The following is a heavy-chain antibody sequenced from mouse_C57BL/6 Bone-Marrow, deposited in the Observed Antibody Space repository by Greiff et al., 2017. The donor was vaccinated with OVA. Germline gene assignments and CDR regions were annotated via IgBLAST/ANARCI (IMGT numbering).Heavy chain of an antibody. CDR1: GFTFSDYG. CDR2: ISNLAYSI. Sequence: EVMLVESGGGLVQPGGSLKLSCAASGFTFSDYGMAWVRQAPRKGPEWVAFISNLAYSIYYADTVKGRFTISRENAKNTLYLEMSSLRSEDTAMYYCARRGGSSYGDYAMDYWGQGTSVTVSS. J-gene: IGHJ4*01. V-gene: IGHV5-15*01. CDR3: ARRGGSSYGDYAMDY. D-gene: IGHD1-1*01.